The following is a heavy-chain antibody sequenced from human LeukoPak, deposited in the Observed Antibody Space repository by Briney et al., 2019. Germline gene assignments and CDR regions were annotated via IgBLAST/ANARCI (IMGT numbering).Heavy chain of an antibody. CDR3: ARNIAAGMDY. Sequence: GGSLRLSCAASGFTFSSYSMNWVRQAPGKGLEWVSSITSSSSSIYYADSVKGRFTISRDNAKNSLYLQMNSLRAEDTAVYYCARNIAAGMDYWGQGTLVTVSS. CDR2: ITSSSSSI. V-gene: IGHV3-21*01. D-gene: IGHD6-25*01. CDR1: GFTFSSYS. J-gene: IGHJ4*02.